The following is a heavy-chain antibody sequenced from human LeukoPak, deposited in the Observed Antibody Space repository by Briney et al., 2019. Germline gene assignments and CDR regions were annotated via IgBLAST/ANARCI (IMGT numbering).Heavy chain of an antibody. Sequence: GGSLRLSCVASGFTFSSYAISWVGQAPGRGLEWVSAISGSGGSTYYVGSVKGRFTISRDNSKDTLDLQTNSLRAEDTAVYYCAKATHITGTIDYWGQGTLVTVSS. V-gene: IGHV3-23*01. CDR3: AKATHITGTIDY. CDR2: ISGSGGST. D-gene: IGHD1-7*01. J-gene: IGHJ4*02. CDR1: GFTFSSYA.